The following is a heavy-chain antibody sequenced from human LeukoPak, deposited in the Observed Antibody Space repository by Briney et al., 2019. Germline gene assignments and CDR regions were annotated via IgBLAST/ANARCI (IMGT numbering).Heavy chain of an antibody. D-gene: IGHD1-26*01. V-gene: IGHV1-46*01. J-gene: IGHJ4*02. CDR2: INPSGGST. Sequence: GASVKVSCKASGYTFTSYYMHWVRQAPGQGLEWMGIINPSGGSTSYAQKFQGRVTMTRDMSTSTVYMELSSLRSEDTAVYYCARDGLYSGSYYEFIYWGQGTLVTVSS. CDR1: GYTFTSYY. CDR3: ARDGLYSGSYYEFIY.